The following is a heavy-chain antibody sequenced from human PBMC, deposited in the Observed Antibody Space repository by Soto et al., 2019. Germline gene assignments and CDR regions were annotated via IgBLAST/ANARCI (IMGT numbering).Heavy chain of an antibody. V-gene: IGHV3-30-3*01. Sequence: LRLSCAASGFTFSSYAMHWVRQAPGKGLEWVAVISYDGSNKYYADSVKGRFTVSRDNSKNTLYLQMNSLRAEDTAVYYCARDRRFLGWLLPVNGMDVWGQGTTVTVSS. CDR3: ARDRRFLGWLLPVNGMDV. CDR2: ISYDGSNK. J-gene: IGHJ6*02. CDR1: GFTFSSYA. D-gene: IGHD3-3*01.